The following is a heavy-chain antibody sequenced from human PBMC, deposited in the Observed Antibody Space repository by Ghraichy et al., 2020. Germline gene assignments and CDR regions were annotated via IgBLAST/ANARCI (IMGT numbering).Heavy chain of an antibody. CDR2: IKQDGSEK. J-gene: IGHJ3*02. Sequence: GGSLRLSCVASGYTFSRNWMSWVCQAPGKGLEWVANIKQDGSEKYYVGSVKGRFTISRDNAKNSLSLQMNSLRAEDTAVYYCARDILAAADAFDIWGQGTMVTVSS. D-gene: IGHD6-13*01. CDR1: GYTFSRNW. V-gene: IGHV3-7*03. CDR3: ARDILAAADAFDI.